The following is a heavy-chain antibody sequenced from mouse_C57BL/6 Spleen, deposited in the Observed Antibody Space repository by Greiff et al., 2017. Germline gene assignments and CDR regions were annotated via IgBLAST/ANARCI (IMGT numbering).Heavy chain of an antibody. CDR1: GYTFTSYW. D-gene: IGHD1-1*01. CDR3: ARREYYGSSSDY. Sequence: QVHVKQPGAELVMPGASVKLSCKASGYTFTSYWMHWVKQRPGQGLEWIGEIDPSDSYTNYNQKFKGKSTLTVDKSSSTAYMQLSSLTSEDSAVYYCARREYYGSSSDYWGQGTTLTVSS. CDR2: IDPSDSYT. J-gene: IGHJ2*01. V-gene: IGHV1-69*01.